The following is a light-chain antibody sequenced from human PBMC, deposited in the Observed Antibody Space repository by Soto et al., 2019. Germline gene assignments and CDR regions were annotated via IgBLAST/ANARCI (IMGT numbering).Light chain of an antibody. CDR1: SSDVGGYNY. CDR3: SSFTTSSTLV. CDR2: EVT. Sequence: QSALTQPASVSGFPGQSIAISCTGTSSDVGGYNYVSWYQQHPGKAPKLLIYEVTSRPSGISTRFSGSKSGNTASLTIAGLQADDEADYHCSSFTTSSTLVFGGGTKLTVL. V-gene: IGLV2-14*01. J-gene: IGLJ2*01.